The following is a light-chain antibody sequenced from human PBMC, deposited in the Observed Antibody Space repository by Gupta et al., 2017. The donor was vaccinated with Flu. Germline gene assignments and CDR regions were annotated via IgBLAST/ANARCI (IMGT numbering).Light chain of an antibody. V-gene: IGKV3-20*01. Sequence: EIVLTQLPATLSLSPGERATLSCRASQSVDSNYLAWYQQKPGQAPRLLIYGASGRANGFPDRFTASGSGTDFTLTISRLEPADFAVYYCHQYGRSPRTFGQGTKVEIK. CDR2: GAS. CDR1: QSVDSNY. J-gene: IGKJ1*01. CDR3: HQYGRSPRT.